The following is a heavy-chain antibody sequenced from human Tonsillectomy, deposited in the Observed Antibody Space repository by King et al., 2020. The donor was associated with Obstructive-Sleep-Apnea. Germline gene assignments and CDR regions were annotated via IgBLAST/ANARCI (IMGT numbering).Heavy chain of an antibody. CDR3: ARVAYSSGWYGGGSFDY. D-gene: IGHD6-19*01. CDR1: GGSISSYY. J-gene: IGHJ4*02. V-gene: IGHV4-59*01. Sequence: VQLQESGPGLVKPSETLSLTCTVSGGSISSYYWSWIREPPGRGLEGIGDFYYSGSTNYNPSLKIRVTISVATSKNHFSLKLRSGTAAATAVYYCARVAYSSGWYGGGSFDYWGQGTLVTVSS. CDR2: FYYSGST.